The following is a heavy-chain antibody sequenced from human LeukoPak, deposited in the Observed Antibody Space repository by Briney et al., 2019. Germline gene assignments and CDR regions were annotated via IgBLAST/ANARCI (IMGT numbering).Heavy chain of an antibody. CDR2: IIPIFGTA. D-gene: IGHD1-26*01. J-gene: IGHJ5*02. CDR1: GGTFSSYA. V-gene: IGHV1-69*06. Sequence: ASVKVSCKASGGTFSSYAISWVRQAPGQGLEWMGGIIPIFGTANYAQKFQGRVTITADKSTSTAYMELSSLRSEDMAVYYCAMPPGLLSSGWFDPWGQGTLVTVSS. CDR3: AMPPGLLSSGWFDP.